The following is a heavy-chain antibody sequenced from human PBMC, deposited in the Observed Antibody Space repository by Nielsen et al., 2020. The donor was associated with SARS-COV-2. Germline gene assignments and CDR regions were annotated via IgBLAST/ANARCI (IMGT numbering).Heavy chain of an antibody. D-gene: IGHD1-26*01. Sequence: ASVKVSCKDSGYTFSHYSLHWVRQAPGQGLQWMGWINGGDGNTKYSQEFQGRLTITRDTSASTVYMALSSLRSEDTAIYYCASRIVAAFDFWGQGTLLAVSS. CDR1: GYTFSHYS. CDR3: ASRIVAAFDF. J-gene: IGHJ4*02. V-gene: IGHV1-3*01. CDR2: INGGDGNT.